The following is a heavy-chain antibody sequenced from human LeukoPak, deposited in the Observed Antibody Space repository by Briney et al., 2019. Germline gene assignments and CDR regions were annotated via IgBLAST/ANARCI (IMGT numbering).Heavy chain of an antibody. D-gene: IGHD2-15*01. CDR1: GYTLTELS. V-gene: IGHV1-24*01. CDR3: ATRRVVAATFYYYYGMDV. CDR2: FDPEDGET. J-gene: IGHJ6*02. Sequence: ASVKVSCKVSGYTLTELSMHWVRQAPGKRLEWMGGFDPEDGETIYAQKFQGRVTMTEDTSTDTAYMELSSLRSEDTAVYYCATRRVVAATFYYYYGMDVWGQGTTVTVSS.